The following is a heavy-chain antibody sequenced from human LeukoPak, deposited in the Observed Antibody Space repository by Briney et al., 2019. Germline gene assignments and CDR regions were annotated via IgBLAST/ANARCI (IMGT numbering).Heavy chain of an antibody. J-gene: IGHJ4*02. D-gene: IGHD5/OR15-5a*01. CDR2: ISGSGGST. CDR1: GFTVSSNY. V-gene: IGHV3-23*01. Sequence: PGGSLRLSCAASGFTVSSNYMSWVRQAPGKGLEWVSAISGSGGSTYYADSVKGRFTISRDNSKNTLYLQMNSLRAEDTAVYYCAKGLGSPFDYWDQGTLVTVSS. CDR3: AKGLGSPFDY.